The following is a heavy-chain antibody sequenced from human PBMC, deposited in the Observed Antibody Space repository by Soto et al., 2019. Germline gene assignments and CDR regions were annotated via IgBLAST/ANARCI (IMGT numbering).Heavy chain of an antibody. J-gene: IGHJ4*02. Sequence: QVQLQESGPGLVKPSETLSLTCTVSGGSINDYHWSWIRQPPGKGLEWIAFMYYSGSTTYNPSLKGRVTISLDTSKNQFSLKLSSVTAADTAVYYCARSRGYGGYFDYWGQGTLVTVSS. CDR2: MYYSGST. V-gene: IGHV4-59*01. CDR1: GGSINDYH. CDR3: ARSRGYGGYFDY. D-gene: IGHD5-18*01.